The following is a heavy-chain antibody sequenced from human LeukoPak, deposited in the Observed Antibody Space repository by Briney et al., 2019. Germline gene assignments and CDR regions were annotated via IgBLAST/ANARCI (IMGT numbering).Heavy chain of an antibody. CDR2: ISSSGSSI. J-gene: IGHJ6*02. D-gene: IGHD1-1*01. Sequence: GGSLRLSCAASGFTFSDYYMSWIRQAPGKGLEWVSYISSSGSSIYYVDSVKGRFTISRDNAKRSLYLQMNSLRAEDTAVYYCARDGVSTTYGMDVWGQGTTVTVSS. CDR3: ARDGVSTTYGMDV. V-gene: IGHV3-11*01. CDR1: GFTFSDYY.